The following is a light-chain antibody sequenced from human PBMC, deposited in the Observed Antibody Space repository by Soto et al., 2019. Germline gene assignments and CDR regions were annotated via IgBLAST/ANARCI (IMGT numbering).Light chain of an antibody. CDR2: DAS. V-gene: IGKV3-11*01. J-gene: IGKJ1*01. CDR1: QSANSY. CDR3: QQRSSWPWT. Sequence: EIVLTQSPPTLSLSPGERATLSCRASQSANSYLAWYQQKPGQAPRLLIYDASSRATGIPARFSGSGSGTDFTLTISSLEPEDFAVYYCQQRSSWPWTFGLGTKVDIK.